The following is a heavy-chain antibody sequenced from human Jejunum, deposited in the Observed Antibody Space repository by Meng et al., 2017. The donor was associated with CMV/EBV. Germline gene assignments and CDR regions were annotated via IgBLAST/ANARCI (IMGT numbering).Heavy chain of an antibody. CDR2: IHYSGVT. D-gene: IGHD5-18*01. Sequence: QVQRQGSGPGLGKPPQTIPLTCTVSGASISSPHYSWSWIRQPPGRGLEWIGYIHYSGVTYYSPHLKSRLAISLDTSKNQFSLRLDSVTAADTAVYYCARVRYSYGHGGDWGQGTLVTVSS. V-gene: IGHV4-30-4*08. CDR1: GASISSPHYS. CDR3: ARVRYSYGHGGD. J-gene: IGHJ4*02.